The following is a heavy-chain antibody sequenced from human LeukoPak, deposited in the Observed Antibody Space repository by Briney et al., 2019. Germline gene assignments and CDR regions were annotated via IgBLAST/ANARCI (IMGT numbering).Heavy chain of an antibody. V-gene: IGHV4-39*01. CDR3: ARHAYDTSGYYQYYFDY. D-gene: IGHD3-22*01. CDR1: GGSISSITSLTYY. Sequence: SETLSLTCIVSGGSISSITSLTYYWNWIRQSPGKGLEWIGSIYYSGSTYYNPSLRSRVTISVDTSKNQFSLKLSSVTAADTAVFYCARHAYDTSGYYQYYFDYWGQGTLVTVS. CDR2: IYYSGST. J-gene: IGHJ4*02.